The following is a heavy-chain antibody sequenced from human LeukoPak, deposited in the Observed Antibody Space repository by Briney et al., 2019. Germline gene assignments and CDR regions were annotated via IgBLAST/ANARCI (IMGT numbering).Heavy chain of an antibody. CDR2: ISTYNGYT. J-gene: IGHJ4*02. V-gene: IGHV1-18*01. CDR3: ARVAILGVGLDDY. D-gene: IGHD3-3*01. Sequence: ASVKVSCKTSGYTFTDYDITWVRQAPGQGLEWMGWISTYNGYTDFAQDFQGRVTMTTDTYTNTAYMQMRSLRSDDTAVYYCARVAILGVGLDDYWGQGTPVTVSS. CDR1: GYTFTDYD.